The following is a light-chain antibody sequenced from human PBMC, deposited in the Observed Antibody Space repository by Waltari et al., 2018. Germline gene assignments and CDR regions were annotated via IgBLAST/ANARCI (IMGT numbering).Light chain of an antibody. CDR1: SSHVGSGP. CDR2: SND. CDR3: AAWDVNLNGVL. V-gene: IGLV1-44*01. Sequence: SVLTPPPPASGTPGQRVTISCPRSSSHVGSGPVTWYKPLPRTAPKRLIHSNDRRPAGVPNRFPVSRSGTAAALAISGLQSEDEADYYCAAWDVNLNGVLFGGGTKLTVL. J-gene: IGLJ3*02.